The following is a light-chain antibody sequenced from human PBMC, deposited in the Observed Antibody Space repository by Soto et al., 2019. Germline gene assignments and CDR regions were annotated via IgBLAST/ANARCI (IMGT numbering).Light chain of an antibody. J-gene: IGKJ1*01. CDR3: QKLHNYPRK. CDR2: TAS. CDR1: QGIRNY. Sequence: IHFTQSPSFLSSSVGDRVTITCLSSQGIRNYLAWYQKKPGKAPKLLIYTASALQSAVPSRFSGSGSGKELTLTISSMQPEDFETYSCQKLHNYPRKFGQGNKVDIK. V-gene: IGKV1-9*01.